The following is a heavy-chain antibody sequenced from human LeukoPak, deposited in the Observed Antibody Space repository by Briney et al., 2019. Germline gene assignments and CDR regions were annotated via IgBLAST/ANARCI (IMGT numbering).Heavy chain of an antibody. V-gene: IGHV4-4*07. CDR3: ARDSSSHVPLHWYYYYYMDV. CDR2: IYTSGST. D-gene: IGHD6-6*01. Sequence: KPSETLSLTCTVSGGSISSYYWSWIRQPAGKGLEWIGRIYTSGSTNYNPSLKSRVTMSVDTSKNQFSLKLSSVTAADTAVYYCARDSSSHVPLHWYYYYYMDVWGKGTTVTVSS. CDR1: GGSISSYY. J-gene: IGHJ6*03.